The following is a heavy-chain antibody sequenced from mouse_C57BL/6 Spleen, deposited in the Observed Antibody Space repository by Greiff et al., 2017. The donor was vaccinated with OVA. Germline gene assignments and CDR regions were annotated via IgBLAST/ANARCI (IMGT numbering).Heavy chain of an antibody. J-gene: IGHJ2*01. CDR2: INPNNGGT. CDR1: GYTFTDYY. CDR3: AGYGSSYHYFDY. D-gene: IGHD1-1*01. V-gene: IGHV1-26*01. Sequence: EVQLQQSGPELVKPGASVKISCKASGYTFTDYYMNWVKQSHGKSLEWIGDINPNNGGTSYNQKFKGKATLTVDKSSSTAYMELRSLTSEDSAVYYCAGYGSSYHYFDYWGQGTTLTVSS.